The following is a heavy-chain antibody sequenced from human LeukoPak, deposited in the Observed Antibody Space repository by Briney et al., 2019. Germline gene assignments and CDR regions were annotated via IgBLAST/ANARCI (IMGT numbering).Heavy chain of an antibody. J-gene: IGHJ4*02. CDR2: MSHSGST. V-gene: IGHV4-38-2*02. D-gene: IGHD3-3*01. CDR1: GYSISSGYY. Sequence: SETLSLTCTVSGYSISSGYYWGWIRQPPGKGLDWVGSMSHSGSTHYNPSLKSRVTVSLDTSKNQFSLKLSSVTAADTAVYYCARAGHYDFWSGYFANPPDYWGQGNLVTVSS. CDR3: ARAGHYDFWSGYFANPPDY.